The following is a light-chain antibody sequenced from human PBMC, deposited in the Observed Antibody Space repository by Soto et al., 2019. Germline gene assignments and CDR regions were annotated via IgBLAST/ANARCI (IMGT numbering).Light chain of an antibody. CDR2: GAS. Sequence: ERVMTQSPATLSVSPGERATLSCRASQSVSSNLAWYQQKPGQAPRLLIYGASTRATGIPARFSGSGSGTEFTLTISSLQSEDLAVYYGQQYNNWPLTFGGGTKVEIK. CDR1: QSVSSN. V-gene: IGKV3-15*01. CDR3: QQYNNWPLT. J-gene: IGKJ4*01.